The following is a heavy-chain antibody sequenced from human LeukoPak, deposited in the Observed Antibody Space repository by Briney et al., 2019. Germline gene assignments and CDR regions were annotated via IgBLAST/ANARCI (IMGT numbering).Heavy chain of an antibody. CDR1: NDSISSYC. CDR3: ATSYDGKTAPYDL. D-gene: IGHD4-23*01. J-gene: IGHJ5*02. Sequence: PSETLSLTCTVPNDSISSYCCSWVRQPPGKGLEWIGFMCPSGRTDYNPSLKCRVTMSIDTSKNQLSMELRFLTAADTAVYYCATSYDGKTAPYDLWGHGTLVTVSS. V-gene: IGHV4-4*08. CDR2: MCPSGRT.